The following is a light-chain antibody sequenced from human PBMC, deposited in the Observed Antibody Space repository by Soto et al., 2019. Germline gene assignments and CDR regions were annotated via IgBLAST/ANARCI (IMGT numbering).Light chain of an antibody. CDR3: QSADSSGTLVV. CDR2: KDS. J-gene: IGLJ2*01. V-gene: IGLV3-25*03. Sequence: SYELTQPPSVSVSPGQTARITCSGDALPKQYVYWYQQKPGQAPVLVIYKDSERPSGIPERFSGSSSGTTVTLTISGVQAEDEADYYCQSADSSGTLVVFGGGTKLTVL. CDR1: ALPKQY.